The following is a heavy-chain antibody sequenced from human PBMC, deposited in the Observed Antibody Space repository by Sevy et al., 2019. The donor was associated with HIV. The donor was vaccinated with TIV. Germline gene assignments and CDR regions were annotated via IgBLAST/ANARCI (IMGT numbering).Heavy chain of an antibody. CDR1: GGSISSYY. CDR2: IYYSGST. J-gene: IGHJ4*02. Sequence: SETLSLTCTVSGGSISSYYWSWIRQPPGKGLEWIGYIYYSGSTNYNPSLKSRVTISVDTSKNQFSLKLSSVTAADTAVSYCARWQEGDEVVRGGIFDYWGQGTLVTVSS. V-gene: IGHV4-59*01. CDR3: ARWQEGDEVVRGGIFDY. D-gene: IGHD3-10*01.